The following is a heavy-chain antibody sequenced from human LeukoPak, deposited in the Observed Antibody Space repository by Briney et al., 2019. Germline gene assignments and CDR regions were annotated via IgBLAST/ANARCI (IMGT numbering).Heavy chain of an antibody. V-gene: IGHV4-34*01. CDR2: TNHSGST. CDR1: GGSFSGYY. D-gene: IGHD6-19*01. CDR3: ARGAIAVAGGPYFDY. Sequence: SSETLSLTCAVYGGSFSGYYWSWIRQPPGKGLEWIGETNHSGSTNYNPSLKSRVTISVDTSKNQFSLKLSSVTAADTAVYYCARGAIAVAGGPYFDYWGQGTPVTVSS. J-gene: IGHJ4*02.